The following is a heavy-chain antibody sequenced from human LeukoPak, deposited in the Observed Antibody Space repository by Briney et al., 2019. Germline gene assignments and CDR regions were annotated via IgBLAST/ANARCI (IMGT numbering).Heavy chain of an antibody. V-gene: IGHV7-4-1*01. CDR1: GYTFTDYF. J-gene: IGHJ5*02. D-gene: IGHD3-10*01. CDR3: ARDGPPTYYYGSGSSTLNWFDP. Sequence: ASVKVSCKASGYTFTDYFMNWVRQAPGQGLEWMGWINTNTGNPTYAQGFTGRFVFSLDTSVSTAYLQIGSLKAEDTAVYYCARDGPPTYYYGSGSSTLNWFDPWGQGTLVTVSS. CDR2: INTNTGNP.